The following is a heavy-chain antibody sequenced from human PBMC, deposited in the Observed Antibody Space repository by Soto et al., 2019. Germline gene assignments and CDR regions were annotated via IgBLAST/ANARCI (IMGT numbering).Heavy chain of an antibody. J-gene: IGHJ5*02. D-gene: IGHD6-6*01. Sequence: PGGFLRLSCAASGFTFSSYNMNWVRQAPGKGLEWVSSISSSSSYIYYADSVKGRFTISRDNAKNSLYLQMNSLRAEDTAVYYCARDGYRNDAETYSSSSNWFDPWGQGTLVTVSS. CDR2: ISSSSSYI. CDR3: ARDGYRNDAETYSSSSNWFDP. CDR1: GFTFSSYN. V-gene: IGHV3-21*01.